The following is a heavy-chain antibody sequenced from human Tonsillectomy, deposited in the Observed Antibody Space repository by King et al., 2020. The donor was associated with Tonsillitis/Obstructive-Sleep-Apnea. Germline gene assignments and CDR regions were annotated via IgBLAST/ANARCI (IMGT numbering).Heavy chain of an antibody. D-gene: IGHD4-23*01. V-gene: IGHV3-48*03. CDR2: ISSSGSTI. CDR3: ARPVVTPRGGDAFHI. J-gene: IGHJ3*02. CDR1: GFTFSSYE. Sequence: QLVQSGGGLVQPGGSLRLSCAASGFTFSSYEMNWVRQAPGKGLEWVSYISSSGSTIYYADTVKGRFTITRDNAKNSLYLQMNSLRAQDTAVYYCARPVVTPRGGDAFHIWGQGTMVTVSS.